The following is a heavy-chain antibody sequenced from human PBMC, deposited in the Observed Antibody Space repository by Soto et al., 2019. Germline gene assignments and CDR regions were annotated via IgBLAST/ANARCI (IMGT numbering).Heavy chain of an antibody. J-gene: IGHJ5*02. CDR2: IHYSGST. Sequence: PSETLSLTCTVSGDSFSSYYWSWIRQPPGKGLEWIGDIHYSGSTNYNPSLKSRVTISVDTPKNQFSLKLSSITAADTAVYYCERGGLAYCNGRWFDPWGQGTLVTVSS. CDR1: GDSFSSYY. CDR3: ERGGLAYCNGRWFDP. D-gene: IGHD2-21*01. V-gene: IGHV4-59*01.